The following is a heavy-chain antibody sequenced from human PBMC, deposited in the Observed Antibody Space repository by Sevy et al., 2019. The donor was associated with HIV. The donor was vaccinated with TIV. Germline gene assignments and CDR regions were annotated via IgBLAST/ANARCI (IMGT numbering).Heavy chain of an antibody. V-gene: IGHV3-23*01. CDR3: AKDQSFLLGYCSGGSCSQFLNAFDI. D-gene: IGHD2-15*01. CDR1: GFTFSSYA. Sequence: GGSLRLSCAASGFTFSSYAMSWVRQAPGKGLEWVSAISGSGGSTYYADSVKGRFTICRDNSKNTLYLKMNSLRAEDTAVYYCAKDQSFLLGYCSGGSCSQFLNAFDIWGQGTMVTVSS. J-gene: IGHJ3*02. CDR2: ISGSGGST.